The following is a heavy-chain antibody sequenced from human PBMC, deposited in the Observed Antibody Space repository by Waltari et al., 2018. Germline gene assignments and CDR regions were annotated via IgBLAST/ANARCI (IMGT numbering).Heavy chain of an antibody. CDR1: GYTLTDYY. Sequence: QVQLVQSGAEVKKPGASVKVSCKASGYTLTDYYLHWVRQAPGQGLEWRGRINPDEGGTDPAQMFQDRVTMTRHTSITTAYMEMSRLRSDDTAVYYCTRYPEGGSSERVYYWGQGTLVTVSS. V-gene: IGHV1-2*06. D-gene: IGHD6-25*01. J-gene: IGHJ4*02. CDR2: INPDEGGT. CDR3: TRYPEGGSSERVYY.